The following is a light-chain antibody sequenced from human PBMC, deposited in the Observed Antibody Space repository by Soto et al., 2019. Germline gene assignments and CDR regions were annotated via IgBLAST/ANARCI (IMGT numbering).Light chain of an antibody. Sequence: EIVLTQSPATLSLSPGERATLSCRASQGVSNFFAWYQQKPGQAPRLLIYDASTRATGIPARFSGSGSGTEFTLTISSLEPEDFAVYYCQQRSNWPVTFGQGTRVEI. CDR3: QQRSNWPVT. CDR2: DAS. CDR1: QGVSNF. J-gene: IGKJ1*01. V-gene: IGKV3-11*01.